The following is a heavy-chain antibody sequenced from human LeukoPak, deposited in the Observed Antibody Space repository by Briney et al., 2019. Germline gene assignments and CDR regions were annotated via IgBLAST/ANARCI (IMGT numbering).Heavy chain of an antibody. Sequence: ASVKVSCKASEYTFTSYYMHWVRQAPGQGLEWMGIINPSGGSTSYAQKFQGRVTMTRDTSTSTVYMELSSLRSEDTAVYYCARDYQPDAFDIRGQGTMVTVSS. J-gene: IGHJ3*02. CDR1: EYTFTSYY. CDR3: ARDYQPDAFDI. D-gene: IGHD2-2*01. CDR2: INPSGGST. V-gene: IGHV1-46*01.